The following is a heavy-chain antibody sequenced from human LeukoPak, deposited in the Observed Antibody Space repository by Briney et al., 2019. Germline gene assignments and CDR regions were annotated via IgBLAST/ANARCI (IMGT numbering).Heavy chain of an antibody. D-gene: IGHD5-18*01. J-gene: IGHJ6*03. CDR2: IYYSGST. CDR3: ARHGRYSYGYGAWYYYYMDV. CDR1: GGSISSYY. Sequence: PSETLSLTCTVSGGSISSYYWSWIRQPPGKGLEWIGYIYYSGSTNYNPSLKSRVTISVDTSKNQFSLKLSSVTAADTAVYYCARHGRYSYGYGAWYYYYMDVWGKGTTVTVSS. V-gene: IGHV4-59*01.